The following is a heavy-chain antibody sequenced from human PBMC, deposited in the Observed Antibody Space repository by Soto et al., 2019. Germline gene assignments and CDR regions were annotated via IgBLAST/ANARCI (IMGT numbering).Heavy chain of an antibody. V-gene: IGHV3-33*01. CDR2: IWYDGSNK. D-gene: IGHD6-13*01. J-gene: IGHJ4*02. CDR1: GFTFSSYG. CDR3: ARFSSSWYGRIDY. Sequence: QVQLVESGGGVVQPGRSLRLSCAASGFTFSSYGMHWVRQAPGKGLEWVAVIWYDGSNKYYADSVKGRFTISRDNSKNTLYLQMNSMGAENTAEYFCARFSSSWYGRIDYWGQGTLVTVSS.